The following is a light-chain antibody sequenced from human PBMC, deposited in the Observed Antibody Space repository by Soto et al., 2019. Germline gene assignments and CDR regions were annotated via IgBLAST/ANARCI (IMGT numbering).Light chain of an antibody. CDR3: QQYDSSPKT. Sequence: EILLTQSPGTLSLSPGERATLSCRASQSVSSNYLTWYQQKPGQAPRLLIYGASSVPSGIPDRFSGSGSGTDFTLTISRLEPEDFAAYYCQQYDSSPKTFGQGTKVDI. J-gene: IGKJ1*01. CDR1: QSVSSNY. V-gene: IGKV3-20*01. CDR2: GAS.